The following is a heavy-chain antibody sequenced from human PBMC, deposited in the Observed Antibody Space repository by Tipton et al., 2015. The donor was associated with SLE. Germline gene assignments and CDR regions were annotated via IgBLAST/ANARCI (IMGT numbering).Heavy chain of an antibody. D-gene: IGHD6-13*01. CDR1: GFNFSSYA. Sequence: SLRLSCAASGFNFSSYAMHWVRQAPGKGLEWGAVISYDGSNKYYADSVKGRFTISRDNSKNTLYLQMNSLRAEDTAVYYCAREIAAAGGFDYWGQGTLVTVSS. CDR3: AREIAAAGGFDY. J-gene: IGHJ4*02. V-gene: IGHV3-30*04. CDR2: ISYDGSNK.